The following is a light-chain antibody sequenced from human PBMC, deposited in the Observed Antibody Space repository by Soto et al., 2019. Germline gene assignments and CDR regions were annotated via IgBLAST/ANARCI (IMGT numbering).Light chain of an antibody. Sequence: DIQMTQSPSTLSASVGDRVTITCRASQSVNNWLAWYQQKPGKAPKLLIYKASTLQTGVPSRFRGSGSGTDFTFTISRPQADEAATYYWQQDNSYSWKFGQGTKVEI. CDR3: QQDNSYSWK. J-gene: IGKJ1*01. V-gene: IGKV1-5*03. CDR1: QSVNNW. CDR2: KAS.